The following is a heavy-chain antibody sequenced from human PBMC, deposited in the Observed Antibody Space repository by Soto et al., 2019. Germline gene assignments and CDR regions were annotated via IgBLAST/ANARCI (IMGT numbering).Heavy chain of an antibody. J-gene: IGHJ5*02. CDR2: IIPIFGTA. Sequence: QVQLVQSGAEVKKPGSSVKVSCKASGGTFSSYAISWVRQAPGQGLEWMGGIIPIFGTANYAQKFQGRVTITADESTSTAYMELSSLRSEDTAVYYCARVVVAAAGTAINNWFDPWGQGTLVTVSS. D-gene: IGHD6-13*01. V-gene: IGHV1-69*01. CDR3: ARVVVAAAGTAINNWFDP. CDR1: GGTFSSYA.